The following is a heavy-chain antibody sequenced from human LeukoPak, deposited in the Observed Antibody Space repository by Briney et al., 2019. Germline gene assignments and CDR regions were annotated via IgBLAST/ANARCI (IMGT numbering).Heavy chain of an antibody. Sequence: SETLSLTCTVSGGSISSSSYYWGWIPQPPGKGLEWIGSIYYSGSTYYDPSLKSRVTISVDTSKNQFSLKLSSVTAADTAVYYCARLTIYASGEDSWGQGTLVTVSS. J-gene: IGHJ4*02. V-gene: IGHV4-39*01. D-gene: IGHD2/OR15-2a*01. CDR3: ARLTIYASGEDS. CDR1: GGSISSSSYY. CDR2: IYYSGST.